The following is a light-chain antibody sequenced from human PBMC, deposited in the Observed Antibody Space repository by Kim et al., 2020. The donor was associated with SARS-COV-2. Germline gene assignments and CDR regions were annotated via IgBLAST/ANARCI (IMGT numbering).Light chain of an antibody. V-gene: IGLV2-23*02. CDR1: SSDVGSYNL. J-gene: IGLJ3*02. Sequence: QSALTQAASVSGSPGQSITISCTGTSSDVGSYNLVSWYQQHPGKAPKVMIYEVSKRPSGVSNRFSGSKSGNTASLTTSGLQAEDEADYYCCSYAGGRTWVFGGGTQLTVL. CDR2: EVS. CDR3: CSYAGGRTWV.